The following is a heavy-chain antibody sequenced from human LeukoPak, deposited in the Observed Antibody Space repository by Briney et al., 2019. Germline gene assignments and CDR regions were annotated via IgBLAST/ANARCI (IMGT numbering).Heavy chain of an antibody. V-gene: IGHV3-21*04. CDR1: GFTFSSYS. Sequence: PGGSLRLSCAASGFTFSSYSMNWVRQAPGKGLEWVSSISSSSSYIYYADSVKGRFAISRDNAKNTLYLQMNSLRAEDTAVYYCAKTLIWGSYKPSWPHDAFDIWGQGTMVTVSS. CDR2: ISSSSSYI. J-gene: IGHJ3*02. D-gene: IGHD3-16*01. CDR3: AKTLIWGSYKPSWPHDAFDI.